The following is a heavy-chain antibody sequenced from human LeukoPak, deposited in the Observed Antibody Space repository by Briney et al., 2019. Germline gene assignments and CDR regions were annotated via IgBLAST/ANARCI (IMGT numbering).Heavy chain of an antibody. CDR2: IYPGDSDT. Sequence: GESLKISCKGSGYSFTSYWIGWVGRLPGKGLEWMGIIYPGDSDTRYSPSFQGQVTISADKSISTAYLQWSSLKASDTAMYYCARQEYSGSYSHRWFDPWGQGTLVTVSS. J-gene: IGHJ5*02. D-gene: IGHD1-26*01. CDR3: ARQEYSGSYSHRWFDP. V-gene: IGHV5-51*01. CDR1: GYSFTSYW.